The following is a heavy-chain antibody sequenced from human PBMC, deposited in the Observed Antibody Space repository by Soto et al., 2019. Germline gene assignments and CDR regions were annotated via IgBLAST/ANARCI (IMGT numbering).Heavy chain of an antibody. CDR2: ISSSSSYI. CDR3: ARSCSGGSCYSV. D-gene: IGHD2-15*01. J-gene: IGHJ4*02. V-gene: IGHV3-21*01. Sequence: EVQLVESGGGLVKPGGSLRLSCAASGFTFSSYSMNWVRQAPGKGLEWVSSISSSSSYIYYADSVKGRFTISRDNAKNSLYLQMNRLRAEDTAVYYCARSCSGGSCYSVWGQGTLVTVSS. CDR1: GFTFSSYS.